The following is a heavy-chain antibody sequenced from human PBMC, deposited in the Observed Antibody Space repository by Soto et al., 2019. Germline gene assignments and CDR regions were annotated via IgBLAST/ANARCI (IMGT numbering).Heavy chain of an antibody. J-gene: IGHJ6*02. Sequence: GGSLRLSCAASGFTFSSYSMNWVRQAPGKGLEWVSYISSSSSTIYYADSVKGRFTISRDNAKNSLYLQMNSLRDEDTAVYYCASTYFDWLLPTYYYYGMDVWGQGTTVTVSS. CDR1: GFTFSSYS. D-gene: IGHD3-9*01. CDR3: ASTYFDWLLPTYYYYGMDV. CDR2: ISSSSSTI. V-gene: IGHV3-48*02.